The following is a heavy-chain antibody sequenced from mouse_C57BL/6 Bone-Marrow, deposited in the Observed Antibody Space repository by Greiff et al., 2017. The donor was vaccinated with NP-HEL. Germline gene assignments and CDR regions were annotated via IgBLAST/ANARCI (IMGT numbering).Heavy chain of an antibody. J-gene: IGHJ3*01. V-gene: IGHV5-12*01. D-gene: IGHD1-1*01. CDR2: ISNGGGST. CDR3: ARHRGRPWFAY. CDR1: GFTFSDYY. Sequence: EVKVVESGGGLVQPGGSLKLSCAASGFTFSDYYMYWVRQTPEKRLEWVAYISNGGGSTYYPDTVKGRFTISRDNAKNTLYLQMGRLKSEDTAMYYCARHRGRPWFAYWGKGTLVTVSA.